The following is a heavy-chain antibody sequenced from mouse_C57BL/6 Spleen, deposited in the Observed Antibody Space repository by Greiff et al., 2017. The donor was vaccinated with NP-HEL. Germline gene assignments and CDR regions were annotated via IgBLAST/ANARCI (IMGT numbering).Heavy chain of an antibody. CDR3: ARISSIYYYGSSYNFDY. Sequence: QVQLQQSGPELVRPGVSVKISCKGSGYTFTDYAMHWVNQSHAKSLEWIGVISTYYGDASYNQKLKDKVTMAVDKSSSTAYMELARLTSEDSAVNYCARISSIYYYGSSYNFDYWGQGTTLTVSS. V-gene: IGHV1-67*01. CDR1: GYTFTDYA. D-gene: IGHD1-1*01. J-gene: IGHJ2*01. CDR2: ISTYYGDA.